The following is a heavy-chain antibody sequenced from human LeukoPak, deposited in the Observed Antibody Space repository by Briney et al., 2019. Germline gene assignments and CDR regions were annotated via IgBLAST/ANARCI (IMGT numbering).Heavy chain of an antibody. CDR1: GFTVSSNY. D-gene: IGHD3-3*01. V-gene: IGHV3-53*05. CDR3: ARDIAYYDFWSGYYHFDY. CDR2: VYTGGTT. J-gene: IGHJ4*02. Sequence: PGGSLRLSCAASGFTVSSNYMNWVRQAPGKGLEWVSAVYTGGTTYYADSVKGRFTFSRDNSKNTLYLQMNSLRAEDTAVYYCARDIAYYDFWSGYYHFDYWGQGTLVTVSS.